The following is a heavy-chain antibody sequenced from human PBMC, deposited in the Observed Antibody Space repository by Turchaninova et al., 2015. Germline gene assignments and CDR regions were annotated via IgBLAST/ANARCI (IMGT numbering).Heavy chain of an antibody. D-gene: IGHD5-12*01. J-gene: IGHJ4*02. V-gene: IGHV3-74*01. Sequence: EVQLVESGGDLVQPGGSLRLPGGSSGFTFSSYWMHLVRQAPGKVLVWVSRINGDGSSTNYADSVKGRFTISRDNAKNTLYLQMNSLRADDTAVYYCARGEDSAYDGGGYCGQGTLVTVSS. CDR1: GFTFSSYW. CDR3: ARGEDSAYDGGGY. CDR2: INGDGSST.